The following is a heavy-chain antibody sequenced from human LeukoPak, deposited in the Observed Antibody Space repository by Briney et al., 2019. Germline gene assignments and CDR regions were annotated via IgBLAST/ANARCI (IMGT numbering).Heavy chain of an antibody. Sequence: GGSLRLSCAASGFTFSRYWMSWVRQAPGRGLEWVANIKQDRSERYYVDSVKGRFTISRDNAKNTLYLQMNSLRAEDTAVYYCARAHPDYGDSLWFDPWGQGTLVTVSS. CDR2: IKQDRSER. J-gene: IGHJ5*02. CDR1: GFTFSRYW. CDR3: ARAHPDYGDSLWFDP. V-gene: IGHV3-7*01. D-gene: IGHD4-17*01.